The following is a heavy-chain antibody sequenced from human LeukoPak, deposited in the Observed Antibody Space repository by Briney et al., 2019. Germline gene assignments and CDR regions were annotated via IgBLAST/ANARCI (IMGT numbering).Heavy chain of an antibody. Sequence: SETLSLTCTVSGGSISSYYWSWIRQPPGKGLEWIANIYHTGSTNYNPSLSTRVTISIDTAKNQFSLKLTSVTAADTAVYYCARRGRNSSGWQDYLWGQGTMVTVSS. J-gene: IGHJ4*02. V-gene: IGHV4-59*01. CDR3: ARRGRNSSGWQDYL. D-gene: IGHD6-25*01. CDR1: GGSISSYY. CDR2: IYHTGST.